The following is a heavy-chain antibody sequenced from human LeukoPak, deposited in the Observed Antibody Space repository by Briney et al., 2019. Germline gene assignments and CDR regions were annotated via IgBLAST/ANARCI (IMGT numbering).Heavy chain of an antibody. CDR2: INPNSGGT. Sequence: ASVKVSCKASGYTFTGYYMHWVRQAPGQGLEWMGWINPNSGGTNYAQKFQGRVTMTRDTSISTAYMELSRLRSDGTAVYYCARDLGYSSSYYYYYYMDVWGKGTTVTVSS. CDR3: ARDLGYSSSYYYYYYMDV. CDR1: GYTFTGYY. J-gene: IGHJ6*03. V-gene: IGHV1-2*02. D-gene: IGHD6-6*01.